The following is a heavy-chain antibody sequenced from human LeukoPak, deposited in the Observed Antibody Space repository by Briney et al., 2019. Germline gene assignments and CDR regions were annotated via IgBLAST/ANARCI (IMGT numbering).Heavy chain of an antibody. Sequence: VASVKVSCKASGYTFTSYDINWVRQATGQGLEWMGWINPHSGGTYYAQKFQGRDTMNRDTSIRTAYMEVSRLRSDDTAVFYWARVAHNYDLLTGYYPYLDYFDFWGQGTLVTVSS. D-gene: IGHD3-9*01. CDR3: ARVAHNYDLLTGYYPYLDYFDF. CDR1: GYTFTSYD. CDR2: INPHSGGT. V-gene: IGHV1-2*02. J-gene: IGHJ4*02.